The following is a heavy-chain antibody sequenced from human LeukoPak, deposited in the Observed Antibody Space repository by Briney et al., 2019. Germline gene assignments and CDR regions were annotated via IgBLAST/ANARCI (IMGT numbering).Heavy chain of an antibody. V-gene: IGHV4-59*01. D-gene: IGHD3-10*01. Sequence: SETLSLTCTVSGGSISSYYWSWIRQPPGKGLEWIGYIYYSGSTNYNPSLKSRVTISVDTSKNQFSLKLSSVTAAGTAVYYCASYFGGYFDYWGQGTLVTVSS. CDR2: IYYSGST. CDR1: GGSISSYY. J-gene: IGHJ4*02. CDR3: ASYFGGYFDY.